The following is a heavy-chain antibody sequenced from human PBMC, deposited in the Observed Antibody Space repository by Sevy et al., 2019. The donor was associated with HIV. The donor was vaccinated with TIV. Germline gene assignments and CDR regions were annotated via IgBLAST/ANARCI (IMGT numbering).Heavy chain of an antibody. Sequence: GGSLRLSCAGSGFTCGNYAMYWVRQSPGKGLEWVSGISWNSGSMGYADAVEGRFTISRDNAKNSLHLEMNSLRPEDTALYYCAKGVSGGNSGAAFDYWGQGTRVTVSS. D-gene: IGHD2-15*01. J-gene: IGHJ4*02. CDR3: AKGVSGGNSGAAFDY. CDR2: ISWNSGSM. V-gene: IGHV3-9*01. CDR1: GFTCGNYA.